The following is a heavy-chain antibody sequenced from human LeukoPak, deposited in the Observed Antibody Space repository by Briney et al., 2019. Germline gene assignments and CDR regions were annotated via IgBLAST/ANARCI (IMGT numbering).Heavy chain of an antibody. CDR1: GFTFSSYS. D-gene: IGHD1-26*01. Sequence: PGGSLRLSCAAFGFTFSSYSMNWVRQAPGKGLEWVSYISSSSSTIYHADSVKGRFTISRDNAKNSLYLQMNSLRAEDTAVYYCARGHGYSGSYYPSYYYYYMDVWGKGTTVTVSS. CDR3: ARGHGYSGSYYPSYYYYYMDV. J-gene: IGHJ6*03. V-gene: IGHV3-48*01. CDR2: ISSSSSTI.